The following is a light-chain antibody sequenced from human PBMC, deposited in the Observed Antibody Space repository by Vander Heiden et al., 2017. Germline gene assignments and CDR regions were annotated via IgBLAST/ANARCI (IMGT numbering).Light chain of an antibody. CDR2: DVS. Sequence: SALTQPASVSGSPGQSITISCTGTSSDVGGYNYVSWYQRHPGKAPKLMIFDVSNRPSDISNRFSASKSGNTASLTISGLQAEDEADYYCASYTSSTTRVFGGGTKLTVL. CDR1: SSDVGGYNY. CDR3: ASYTSSTTRV. J-gene: IGLJ2*01. V-gene: IGLV2-14*03.